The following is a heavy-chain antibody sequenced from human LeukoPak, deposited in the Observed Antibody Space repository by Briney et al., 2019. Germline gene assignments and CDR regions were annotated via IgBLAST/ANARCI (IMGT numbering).Heavy chain of an antibody. CDR1: GFSLMTYE. Sequence: PGGSLRLSCAASGFSLMTYEMTWVRQAPGKGLEWLAYISSSGATAYYADSLMGRFTISRDNARSEVYLQMNSLRADDTAVYYCARLWILLDYWGQGTPVTVSS. CDR2: ISSSGATA. V-gene: IGHV3-48*03. D-gene: IGHD5-12*01. CDR3: ARLWILLDY. J-gene: IGHJ4*02.